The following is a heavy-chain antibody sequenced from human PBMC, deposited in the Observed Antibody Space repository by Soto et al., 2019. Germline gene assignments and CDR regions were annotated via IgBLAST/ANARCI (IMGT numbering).Heavy chain of an antibody. D-gene: IGHD6-13*01. Sequence: GESLKVSCKGSGYSFTSYRIGWVRQMPWKGLEWMGIIYPGDSDTRYSPSFQGQVTISADKSISTAYLQWSSLKASDTAMYYCARTSAAGKYYYGMDVWGQGTTVTVSS. CDR2: IYPGDSDT. CDR3: ARTSAAGKYYYGMDV. V-gene: IGHV5-51*01. CDR1: GYSFTSYR. J-gene: IGHJ6*02.